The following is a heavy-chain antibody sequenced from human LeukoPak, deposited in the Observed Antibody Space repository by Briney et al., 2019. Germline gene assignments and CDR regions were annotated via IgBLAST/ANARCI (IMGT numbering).Heavy chain of an antibody. CDR1: GGSISSGDYY. CDR3: ARWSGSVTARNYYYYMDV. V-gene: IGHV4-30-4*08. D-gene: IGHD6-6*01. Sequence: SETLSLTCTVSGGSISSGDYYWSWIRQPPGKGLEWIGYIYYSGSTYYNPSLKSRVTISVDTSRNQFSLNLSSVTAADTAVYYCARWSGSVTARNYYYYMDVWGEGTTVTVSS. CDR2: IYYSGST. J-gene: IGHJ6*03.